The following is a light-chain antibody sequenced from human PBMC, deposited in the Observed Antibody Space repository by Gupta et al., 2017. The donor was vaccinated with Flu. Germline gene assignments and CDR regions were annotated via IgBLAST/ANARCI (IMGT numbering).Light chain of an antibody. CDR1: QSVSTN. J-gene: IGKJ1*01. V-gene: IGKV3-15*01. CDR3: QQDNNWPPWT. CDR2: GAF. Sequence: EIVMTQSPGTLSVSPGERATLSCRASQSVSTNLAWYQQKSGQAPRLLIYGAFTRATGIPARFSGSASGTEFTLTINGLQSEDFAVYYCQQDNNWPPWTFGQGTKVEIK.